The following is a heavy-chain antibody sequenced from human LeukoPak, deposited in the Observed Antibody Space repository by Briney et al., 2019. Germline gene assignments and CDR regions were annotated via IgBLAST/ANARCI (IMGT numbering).Heavy chain of an antibody. CDR1: GYTFTSYG. Sequence: GGLVKVSCKASGYTFTSYGISWVRQAPGQGLEWMGWISGYNSDTKYAHNFQGRVTMTIDTSTSTAYMELRSLRSDDTAVYYCGVSGYDSLLNYWGQGTLVTVSS. V-gene: IGHV1-18*04. J-gene: IGHJ4*02. D-gene: IGHD5-12*01. CDR2: ISGYNSDT. CDR3: GVSGYDSLLNY.